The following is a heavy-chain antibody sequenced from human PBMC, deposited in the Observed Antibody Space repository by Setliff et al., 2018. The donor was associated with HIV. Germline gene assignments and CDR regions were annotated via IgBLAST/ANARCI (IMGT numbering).Heavy chain of an antibody. V-gene: IGHV3-7*01. CDR1: GFSINNYW. J-gene: IGHJ1*01. CDR2: IKPDGSQK. D-gene: IGHD7-27*01. Sequence: GGSLRLSCAASGFSINNYWMTRVRLAPGKGLEWVANIKPDGSQKNYVDSVRGRFTISRENAKDSLYLQMNSLRVEDTAVYYCARGYTGDFHWGQGTLVTVSS. CDR3: ARGYTGDFH.